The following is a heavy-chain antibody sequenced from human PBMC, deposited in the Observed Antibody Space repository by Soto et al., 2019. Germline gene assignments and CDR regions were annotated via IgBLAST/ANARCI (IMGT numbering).Heavy chain of an antibody. Sequence: PGGSLRLSCAAYGFSVSRKYMSWVRPAPGKGRECVSTLYSGGSTHYAYSVKGRFTISRDDSNDTIYLERNSLTVXDTAVCYCAKDHEDPNYFGMDDWAQGTTVTVSS. D-gene: IGHD2-8*01. CDR2: LYSGGST. CDR3: AKDHEDPNYFGMDD. J-gene: IGHJ6*02. CDR1: GFSVSRKY. V-gene: IGHV3-53*01.